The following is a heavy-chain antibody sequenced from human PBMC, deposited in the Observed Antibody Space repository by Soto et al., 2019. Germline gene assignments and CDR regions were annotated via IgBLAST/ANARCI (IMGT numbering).Heavy chain of an antibody. D-gene: IGHD6-19*01. V-gene: IGHV3-30*18. J-gene: IGHJ4*02. CDR2: TSFDGSSG. CDR3: AKSPPAVAGYFDY. CDR1: GFTFISSG. Sequence: PGGSLRLSCAASGFTFISSGMHWVLQAPCKGLEWVAVTSFDGSSGYYADSVRGRFTISRDNSNNTLYLQMNSLRAEDTAVYYCAKSPPAVAGYFDYWGQGTLVTVSS.